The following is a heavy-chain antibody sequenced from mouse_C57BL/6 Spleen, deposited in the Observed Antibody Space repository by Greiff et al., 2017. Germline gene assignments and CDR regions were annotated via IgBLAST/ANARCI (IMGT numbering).Heavy chain of an antibody. CDR2: ISSGSSTI. CDR1: GFTFSDYG. V-gene: IGHV5-17*01. J-gene: IGHJ1*03. D-gene: IGHD1-1*01. CDR3: ARGGSGYHWYFDV. Sequence: EVKLMESGGGLVKPGGSLKLSCAASGFTFSDYGMHWVRQAPEKGLEWVAYISSGSSTIYYADTVKGRFTISRDNAKNTLFLQMTSLRSEDTAMYYCARGGSGYHWYFDVWGTGTTVTVSS.